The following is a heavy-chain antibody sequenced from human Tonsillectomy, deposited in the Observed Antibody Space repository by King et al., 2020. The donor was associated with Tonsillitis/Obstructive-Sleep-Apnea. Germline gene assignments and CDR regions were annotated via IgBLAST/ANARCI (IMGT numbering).Heavy chain of an antibody. CDR3: ATETICGVIIKRVDAFDI. CDR1: GYTLTELS. Sequence: QLVQSGAEVKKPGASVKVSCKVSGYTLTELSMHWVRQAPGKGLEWRGGFDPEDGETIYAQKFQGRVTMTEDTSTDTAYMELSSLRSEDTAVYYCATETICGVIIKRVDAFDIWGQGTMVTVSS. D-gene: IGHD3-3*01. CDR2: FDPEDGET. J-gene: IGHJ3*02. V-gene: IGHV1-24*01.